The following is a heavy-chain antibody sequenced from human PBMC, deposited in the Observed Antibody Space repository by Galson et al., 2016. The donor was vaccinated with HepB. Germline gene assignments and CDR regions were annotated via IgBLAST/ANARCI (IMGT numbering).Heavy chain of an antibody. D-gene: IGHD3-16*01. CDR2: ISAYSGNT. Sequence: SVKVSCKASGYTFISFGISWVRQAPGQGLEWMGWISAYSGNTKYAQKYQGRVTMTAETSTTTVYLDLRSLTSDNTAVYYCARASGAQSKGEKTRTRSPLPVDYWGQGTLVTVSS. J-gene: IGHJ4*02. V-gene: IGHV1-18*04. CDR1: GYTFISFG. CDR3: ARASGAQSKGEKTRTRSPLPVDY.